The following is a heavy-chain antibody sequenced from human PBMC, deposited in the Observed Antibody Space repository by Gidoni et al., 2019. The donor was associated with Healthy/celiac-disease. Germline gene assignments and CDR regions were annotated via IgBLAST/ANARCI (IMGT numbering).Heavy chain of an antibody. Sequence: QVQLVESGGGVVQPGRSLRLSCAASGFTFSSYGMHWVRQAPGKGLEWVAVISYDGSNKYYADSVKGRFTISRDNSKNTLYLQMNSLRAEDTAVYYCAKGDIVVVPAEILWFGDAFDIWGQGTMVTVSS. J-gene: IGHJ3*02. CDR1: GFTFSSYG. CDR3: AKGDIVVVPAEILWFGDAFDI. V-gene: IGHV3-30*18. CDR2: ISYDGSNK. D-gene: IGHD2-2*01.